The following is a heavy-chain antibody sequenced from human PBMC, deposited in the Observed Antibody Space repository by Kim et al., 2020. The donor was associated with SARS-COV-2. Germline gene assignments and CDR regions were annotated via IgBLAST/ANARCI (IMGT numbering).Heavy chain of an antibody. CDR2: IYYSGTT. CDR3: ARDTITPAGTPNWNFDL. Sequence: SETLSLTCTVSGDSISGYFWNWIRQPPGKALEWIGYIYYSGTTKYNPSHKSRVALSVDTSKKQFSLRLSSVTAADTAVYYCARDTITPAGTPNWNFDLWGRGTLVTVSS. V-gene: IGHV4-59*01. D-gene: IGHD2-2*01. J-gene: IGHJ2*01. CDR1: GDSISGYF.